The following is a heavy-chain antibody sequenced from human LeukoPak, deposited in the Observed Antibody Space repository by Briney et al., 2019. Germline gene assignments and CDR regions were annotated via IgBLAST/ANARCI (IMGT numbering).Heavy chain of an antibody. J-gene: IGHJ6*03. CDR2: ISSNGGST. V-gene: IGHV3-64*01. CDR1: GFTFSSYA. D-gene: IGHD3-22*01. CDR3: ARESYYYDSSGYNLAYYYYMDV. Sequence: SGGSLRLSCAASGFTFSSYAMHWVRQAPGKGLEYVSAISSNGGSTYYANSVKGRFTISRDNSKNTLYLQMNSLRAEDTAVYYCARESYYYDSSGYNLAYYYYMDVWGKGTTVTVSS.